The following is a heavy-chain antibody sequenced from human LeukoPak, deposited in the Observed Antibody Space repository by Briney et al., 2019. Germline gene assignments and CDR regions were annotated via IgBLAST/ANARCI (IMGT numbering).Heavy chain of an antibody. Sequence: SVKVSCKASGGTFSSYAISWVRQAPGQGLEWMGRIIPILGIANYAQKFQSRVTITADKSTSTAYMELSSLRSEDTAVYYCASTLGYCSSTSCYEGFDYWGQGTLVTVSS. D-gene: IGHD2-2*01. CDR2: IIPILGIA. J-gene: IGHJ4*02. CDR3: ASTLGYCSSTSCYEGFDY. V-gene: IGHV1-69*04. CDR1: GGTFSSYA.